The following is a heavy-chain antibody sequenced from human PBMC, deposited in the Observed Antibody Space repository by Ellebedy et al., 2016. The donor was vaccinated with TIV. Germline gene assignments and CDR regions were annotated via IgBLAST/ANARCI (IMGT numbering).Heavy chain of an antibody. CDR3: VKGAYPVPTVMAV. V-gene: IGHV3-30*02. J-gene: IGHJ6*02. Sequence: PGGSLRLSCAASGFSTSGMHWVRQDPGKGLEWVAFIRSDGSNKYYSVSVKGRFTISRDNSKHTLDLQMTSLRAEDTALYYCVKGAYPVPTVMAVWGQGTMVIVSS. D-gene: IGHD3-16*01. CDR2: IRSDGSNK. CDR1: GFSTSG.